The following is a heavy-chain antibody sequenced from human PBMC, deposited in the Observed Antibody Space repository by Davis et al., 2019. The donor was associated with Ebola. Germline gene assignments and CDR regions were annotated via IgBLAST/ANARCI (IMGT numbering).Heavy chain of an antibody. D-gene: IGHD2-2*01. CDR3: ARVFFSPKFLSLQRKDIVVVPAANYYYGMDV. V-gene: IGHV3-30-3*01. J-gene: IGHJ6*02. Sequence: PGGSLRLSCAASGFTFSSYAMHWVRQAPGKGLEWVAVISYDGSNKYYADSVKGRFTISRDNSKNTLYLQMNSLRAEDTAVYYCARVFFSPKFLSLQRKDIVVVPAANYYYGMDVWGQGTTVTVSS. CDR1: GFTFSSYA. CDR2: ISYDGSNK.